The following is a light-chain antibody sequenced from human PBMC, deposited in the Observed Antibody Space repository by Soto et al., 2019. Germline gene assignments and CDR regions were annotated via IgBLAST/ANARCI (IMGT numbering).Light chain of an antibody. CDR1: SSDIGRYNL. J-gene: IGLJ3*02. CDR3: SLYASTNTFM. Sequence: QSALTQPASVSGSPGQSITISCTGTSSDIGRYNLVSWYQQHPGKPPKLMIYEATKRPSGVSNRFSGSKSGNTASLTISGLQAEDEAHYYCSLYASTNTFMFGGGTKVTVL. CDR2: EAT. V-gene: IGLV2-23*02.